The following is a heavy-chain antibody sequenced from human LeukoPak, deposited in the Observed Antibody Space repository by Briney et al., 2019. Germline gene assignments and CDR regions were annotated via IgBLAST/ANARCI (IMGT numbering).Heavy chain of an antibody. CDR3: ATSRLGDWFDP. CDR1: GYTFTSYG. Sequence: ASVKVSCKASGYTFTSYGISWVRQAPGQGLEWMGWINPNSGGTNYAQKFQGRVTMTRDTSISTAYMELSRLRSDDTAVYYCATSRLGDWFDPWGQGTLVTVSS. V-gene: IGHV1-2*02. D-gene: IGHD7-27*01. J-gene: IGHJ5*02. CDR2: INPNSGGT.